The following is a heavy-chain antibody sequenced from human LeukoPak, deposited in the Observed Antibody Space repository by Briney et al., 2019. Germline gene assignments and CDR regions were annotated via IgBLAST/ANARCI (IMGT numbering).Heavy chain of an antibody. CDR2: ISGSGGET. D-gene: IGHD4-23*01. J-gene: IGHJ4*02. Sequence: GGSLRLSCAASGFSFSTNGMTWVRQAPGKGLEWVSAISGSGGETFYADSVKGRFTISRDNAKNTVSLQMNSLRAEDTAVYYCVRDLILVDTPGDDFDYWGQGALVTVSS. CDR1: GFSFSTNG. CDR3: VRDLILVDTPGDDFDY. V-gene: IGHV3-23*01.